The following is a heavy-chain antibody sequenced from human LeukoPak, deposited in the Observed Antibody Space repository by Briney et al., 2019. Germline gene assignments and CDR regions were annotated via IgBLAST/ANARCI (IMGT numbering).Heavy chain of an antibody. J-gene: IGHJ4*02. CDR3: ARYEEGAAADSG. CDR2: ISSSSSYI. D-gene: IGHD6-13*01. Sequence: GGSLRLSCAASGFTFSSYSMNWVRQAPGKGLEWVSSISSSSSYIYYADSVKGRFTISRDNAKNSLYLQMNSLRAEDTAVYYCARYEEGAAADSGWGQGTLVTVSS. CDR1: GFTFSSYS. V-gene: IGHV3-21*01.